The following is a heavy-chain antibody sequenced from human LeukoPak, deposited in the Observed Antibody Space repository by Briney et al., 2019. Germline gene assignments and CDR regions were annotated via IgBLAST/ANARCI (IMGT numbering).Heavy chain of an antibody. D-gene: IGHD6-13*01. CDR1: GYTFTSYK. V-gene: IGHV1-46*01. CDR2: TNPPDESA. CDR3: ARDSRNWAFDY. Sequence: ASVKVSCKASGYTFTSYKMHWVRQAPGQGLEWMEITNPPDESATYAQKFQGRITVTRDTSTSTVYMELSSLRSEDTAVYYCARDSRNWAFDYWGQGSLVTVSS. J-gene: IGHJ4*02.